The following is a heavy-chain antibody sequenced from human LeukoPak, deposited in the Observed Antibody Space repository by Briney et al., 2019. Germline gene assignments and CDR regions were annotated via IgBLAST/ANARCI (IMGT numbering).Heavy chain of an antibody. D-gene: IGHD7-27*01. J-gene: IGHJ4*02. CDR2: IRNKANRYTT. V-gene: IGHV3-72*01. Sequence: GGSLRLSCAASGFTFSDHHMDWVRQAPGEGLEWVARIRNKANRYTTEYAASVKGRFTISRDDSENSLYLQMDSLKAEDTAVYYCARSPLGIAPFDYWGQGTLVTVSS. CDR1: GFTFSDHH. CDR3: ARSPLGIAPFDY.